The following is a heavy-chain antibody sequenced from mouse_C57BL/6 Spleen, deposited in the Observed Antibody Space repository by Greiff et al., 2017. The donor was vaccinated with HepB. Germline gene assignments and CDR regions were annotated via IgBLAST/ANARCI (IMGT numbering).Heavy chain of an antibody. V-gene: IGHV1-18*01. CDR3: ARRRANWDAFDY. CDR2: INPNNGGT. Sequence: EVQLQQSGPELVKPGASVKIPCKASGYTFTNYNMDWVKQSHGKSLEWIGDINPNNGGTIYNQKFKGKATLTVDKYSSTAYMERRSLTSEDTAVYYCARRRANWDAFDYWGQGTTLTVSS. J-gene: IGHJ2*01. CDR1: GYTFTNYN. D-gene: IGHD4-1*01.